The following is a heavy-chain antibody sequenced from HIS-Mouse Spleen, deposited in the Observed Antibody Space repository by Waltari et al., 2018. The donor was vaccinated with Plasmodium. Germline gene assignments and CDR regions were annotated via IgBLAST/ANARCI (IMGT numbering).Heavy chain of an antibody. CDR3: ARDRITGTSYFDY. V-gene: IGHV4-39*07. D-gene: IGHD1-7*01. CDR2: IYYSVST. J-gene: IGHJ4*02. Sequence: QLQLQESGPGLVKPSETLSLTCTVSGGSISSSSYYWGWIRQPPGKGLEWIGSIYYSVSTYYNPSLKRRVTISVDTSKNQFSLKLSSVTAADTAVYYCARDRITGTSYFDYWGQGTLVTVSS. CDR1: GGSISSSSYY.